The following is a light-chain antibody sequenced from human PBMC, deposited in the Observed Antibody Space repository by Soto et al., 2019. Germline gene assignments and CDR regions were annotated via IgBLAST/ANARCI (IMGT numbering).Light chain of an antibody. Sequence: RTLLPSTLPVSPGKRVDIKSWASQSVSSNLAWHQQRPGQAPRLLIYGTSTRATGVPASFSGGGSGIEFTLTITSLQPEDFAGYWCQLYNNWPLPLAPGTRLEIK. J-gene: IGKJ5*01. CDR2: GTS. CDR3: QLYNNWPLP. V-gene: IGKV3D-15*01. CDR1: QSVSSN.